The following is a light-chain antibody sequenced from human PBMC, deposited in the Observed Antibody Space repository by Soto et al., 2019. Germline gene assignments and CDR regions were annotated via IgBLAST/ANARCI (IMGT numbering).Light chain of an antibody. CDR2: GAS. J-gene: IGKJ1*01. CDR1: QSVSSSY. V-gene: IGKV3-20*01. Sequence: EIVLTQSPGTLSLSPGERATLSCRASQSVSSSYLAWYQQKPGQAPRLLIYGASSRATGIPDRFSGSGSGTDFTLTLSRLEPEDFAVYYCQQCGSSRTFGQGTKVEIK. CDR3: QQCGSSRT.